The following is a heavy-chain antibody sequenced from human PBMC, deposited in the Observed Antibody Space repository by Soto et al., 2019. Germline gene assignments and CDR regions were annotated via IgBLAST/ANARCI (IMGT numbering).Heavy chain of an antibody. CDR2: IWHDGNRK. V-gene: IGHV3-33*01. J-gene: IGHJ6*02. CDR1: GFTFSTYG. CDR3: VSDSGLYGLDV. Sequence: QVQLVESGGGVVQPGRSRRLSCVVSGFTFSTYGMHWVRQAPGKGLEWVAVIWHDGNRKYYVDSVKGRFTISRDDSENTLHLQMNSLRVEDTAVYYCVSDSGLYGLDVWGQWTTVTVSS. D-gene: IGHD3-10*01.